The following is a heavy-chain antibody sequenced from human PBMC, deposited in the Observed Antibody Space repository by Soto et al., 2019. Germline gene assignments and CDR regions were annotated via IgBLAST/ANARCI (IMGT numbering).Heavy chain of an antibody. CDR1: GGSISSSTYY. J-gene: IGHJ4*02. V-gene: IGHV4-39*07. D-gene: IGHD2-2*01. CDR3: ARVRGDIVLVPAAPSFDY. Sequence: ASETLSLTCTVSGGSISSSTYYWGWMRQPPGKGLEWIASFFIGGNTYYNPSLKSRVTISVDTSKNQFSLKLTSVTAADTAVYYCARVRGDIVLVPAAPSFDYWGQGTLVTVSS. CDR2: FFIGGNT.